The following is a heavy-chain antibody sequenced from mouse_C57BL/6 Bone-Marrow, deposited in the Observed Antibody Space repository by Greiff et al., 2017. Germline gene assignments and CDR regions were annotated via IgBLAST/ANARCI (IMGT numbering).Heavy chain of an antibody. D-gene: IGHD1-1*01. CDR1: GYTFTSYG. J-gene: IGHJ3*01. CDR3: AREDYGSPFAY. CDR2: IYPRSGNT. V-gene: IGHV1-81*01. Sequence: QVQLQQSGAELARPGASVKLSCKASGYTFTSYGISWVKQRTGQGLEWIGEIYPRSGNTYYNEKFKGKATLTADKSSSTAYMELRSLTSEDSAGYFCAREDYGSPFAYWGQGTLVTVSA.